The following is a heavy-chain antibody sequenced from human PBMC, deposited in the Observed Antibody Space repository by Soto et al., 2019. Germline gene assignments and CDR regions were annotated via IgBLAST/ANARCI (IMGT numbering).Heavy chain of an antibody. CDR3: ARHYFYGSGSDYFDY. CDR2: IYYSGST. CDR1: GVSISSYY. D-gene: IGHD3-10*01. Sequence: SETLSLTCTVSGVSISSYYWIWIRQPPGKGLEWIGYIYYSGSTNYNPSLKSRVTISVDTSKNQFSLKLSSVTAADTAVYYCARHYFYGSGSDYFDYWGQGTLVTVSS. J-gene: IGHJ4*02. V-gene: IGHV4-59*08.